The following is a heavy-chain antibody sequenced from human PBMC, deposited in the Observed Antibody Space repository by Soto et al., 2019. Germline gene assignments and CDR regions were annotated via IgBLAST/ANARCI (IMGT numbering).Heavy chain of an antibody. Sequence: QVRLVQSGAEVKKPGASVKVSCKTSGYNFNAFYIHWVRQAPGQGLEWMGWINPNSGGTKSAQRFQGRVTMTKDTCIRTACNEVTRPKINETELYIGATMPPPWTAAAGFACWGQGYLVTVS. D-gene: IGHD2-2*01. V-gene: IGHV1-2*02. CDR3: ATMPPPWTAAAGFAC. J-gene: IGHJ4*02. CDR2: INPNSGGT. CDR1: GYNFNAFY.